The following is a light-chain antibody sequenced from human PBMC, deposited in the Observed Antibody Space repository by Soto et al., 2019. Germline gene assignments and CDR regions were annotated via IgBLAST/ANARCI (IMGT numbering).Light chain of an antibody. CDR1: QSVSSN. Sequence: EIVMTQSPATLSVSPGERATLSCRASQSVSSNLAWYQQKPGQAPRLLIYGASTRATGFPDRFSGSGSGTEFTLTISSLESEDFAIYYCQQYNKWPRTFGQGTKVEIK. J-gene: IGKJ1*01. CDR2: GAS. CDR3: QQYNKWPRT. V-gene: IGKV3-15*01.